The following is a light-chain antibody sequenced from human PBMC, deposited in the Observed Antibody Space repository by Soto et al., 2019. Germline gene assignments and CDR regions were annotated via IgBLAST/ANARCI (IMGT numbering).Light chain of an antibody. J-gene: IGKJ1*01. CDR1: QSISSW. CDR3: QQYSGYLTWT. CDR2: KAS. V-gene: IGKV1-5*03. Sequence: DIQMTQSPSTLSASVGDRVTITCRASQSISSWLAWYQQKPGKAPNLLIYKASSLESGVPSRFSGSGSGTEVSLTISSLQPDDFAVYYCQQYSGYLTWTFGQGTKVEIK.